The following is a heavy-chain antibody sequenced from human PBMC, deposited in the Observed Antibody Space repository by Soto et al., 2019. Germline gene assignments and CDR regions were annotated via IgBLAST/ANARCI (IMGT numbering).Heavy chain of an antibody. V-gene: IGHV3-23*01. CDR2: ISGRGGST. J-gene: IGHJ4*02. Sequence: GGSLILSCAASGFTFSSYAMSWVRQAPGKGLEWVSAISGRGGSTYYADSVKGRFTISRDNSKNTLYLHMNSLRPEDKAVYYCAKWSNWNYRRSYFDYWGQGTLVTVSS. CDR1: GFTFSSYA. D-gene: IGHD1-7*01. CDR3: AKWSNWNYRRSYFDY.